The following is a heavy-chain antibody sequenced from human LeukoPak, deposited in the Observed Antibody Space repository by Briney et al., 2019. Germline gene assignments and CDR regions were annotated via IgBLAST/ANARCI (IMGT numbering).Heavy chain of an antibody. V-gene: IGHV3-21*01. CDR1: GFTFSSHS. J-gene: IGHJ5*02. CDR3: ARDGLAAAGPYNWFDP. Sequence: GGSLRLSCAASGFTFSSHSMNWVRQAPGKGLEWVSSISSSSTYTYYADSVKGRFTISRDNAKNSLYLQMNSLRAEDTAVYYCARDGLAAAGPYNWFDPWGQGTLVTVSS. CDR2: ISSSSTYT. D-gene: IGHD6-13*01.